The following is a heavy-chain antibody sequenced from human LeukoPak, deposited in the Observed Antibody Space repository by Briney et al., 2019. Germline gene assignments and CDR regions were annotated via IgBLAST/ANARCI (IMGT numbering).Heavy chain of an antibody. CDR3: ARLSSTLYYSMDV. Sequence: PSETLSLTCAVSGGSISSYYWTWIRQPPGKGLEWVGYIQNSAIYRAKIKSSPSLQSRVSLPIDTSKNQDSLTVNSVTAADTAVYYCARLSSTLYYSMDVWGPGTAVTVSS. D-gene: IGHD6-6*01. V-gene: IGHV4-59*08. CDR2: IQNSAIYRAKI. J-gene: IGHJ6*02. CDR1: GGSISSYY.